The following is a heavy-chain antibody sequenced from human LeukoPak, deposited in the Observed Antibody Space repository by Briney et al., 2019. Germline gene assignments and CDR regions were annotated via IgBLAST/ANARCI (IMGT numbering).Heavy chain of an antibody. CDR3: AKTRIAAASTTMYYFDY. CDR2: ISGSGGST. CDR1: GFTFSSYA. V-gene: IGHV3-23*01. J-gene: IGHJ4*02. D-gene: IGHD6-13*01. Sequence: GGSLRLSCAASGFTFSSYAMSWVRQAPGKGLEWVSAISGSGGSTYYADSVKGRFTISRDNSKNTLYLQMNSLRAEDTAVYYCAKTRIAAASTTMYYFDYWGQGTLVTVSS.